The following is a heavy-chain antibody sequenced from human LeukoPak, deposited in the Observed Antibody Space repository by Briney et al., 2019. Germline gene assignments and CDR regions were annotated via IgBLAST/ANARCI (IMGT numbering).Heavy chain of an antibody. D-gene: IGHD5-18*01. Sequence: ASVKVSCKASGYTFTSYGISWVRQAPGQGLEWMGWISAYNGNTNYAQKLQGRVTMTTDTSTSTAYMELRSLRSDDTAVYYCARELPTDTAMASYYFDYWGQGTLVTVSS. CDR1: GYTFTSYG. J-gene: IGHJ4*02. CDR3: ARELPTDTAMASYYFDY. V-gene: IGHV1-18*01. CDR2: ISAYNGNT.